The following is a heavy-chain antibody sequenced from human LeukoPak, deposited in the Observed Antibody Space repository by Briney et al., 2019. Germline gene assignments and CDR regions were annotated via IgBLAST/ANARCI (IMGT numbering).Heavy chain of an antibody. CDR3: ARGLPKSAVRGKIPDY. J-gene: IGHJ4*02. V-gene: IGHV1-8*01. CDR1: GYTFTSYD. D-gene: IGHD4-17*01. Sequence: GASVKVSCRASGYTFTSYDINWVRQASGQGLEWMGWMNPNSGNTGYAQKFQGRVSLTTNTSTTTAYMELSSLRSEDTAVYYCARGLPKSAVRGKIPDYWGQGTLVTVSP. CDR2: MNPNSGNT.